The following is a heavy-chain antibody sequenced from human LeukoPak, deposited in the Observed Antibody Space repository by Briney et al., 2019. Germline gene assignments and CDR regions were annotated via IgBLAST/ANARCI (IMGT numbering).Heavy chain of an antibody. CDR2: IYYSGST. V-gene: IGHV4-59*08. CDR3: GRRIAADY. D-gene: IGHD6-13*01. Sequence: SETLSLTCTVSGGSISSYYWSWTRQPPGKGLEWIGYIYYSGSTNYNPSLKSRVTISVDTSKNQFSLKLSSVTAADTAVYYCGRRIAADYWGQGTLVTVSS. CDR1: GGSISSYY. J-gene: IGHJ4*02.